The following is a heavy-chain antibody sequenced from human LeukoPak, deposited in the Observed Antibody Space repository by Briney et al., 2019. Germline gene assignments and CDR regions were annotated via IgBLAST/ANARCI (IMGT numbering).Heavy chain of an antibody. V-gene: IGHV3-30*18. D-gene: IGHD3-3*01. J-gene: IGHJ6*02. Sequence: GGSLRLSCAASGFTFSSYGMHWVRQAPGKGLEWVAVISYDGSNKYYADSVKGRFTISRDNSKNTLYLQMNSLRAEDTAVYYCAKDRITTFGEVDVWGQGTTVTVSS. CDR2: ISYDGSNK. CDR1: GFTFSSYG. CDR3: AKDRITTFGEVDV.